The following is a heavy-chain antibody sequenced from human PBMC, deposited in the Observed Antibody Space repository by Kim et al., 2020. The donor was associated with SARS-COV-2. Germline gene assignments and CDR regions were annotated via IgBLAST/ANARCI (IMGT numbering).Heavy chain of an antibody. D-gene: IGHD3-16*01. Sequence: DCVRGRFTITRDNTKNTLYLQMGSRRAEDTAVCYCARPGGAEKTWGWFDTWGQGTLVTVSS. V-gene: IGHV3-30*15. CDR3: ARPGGAEKTWGWFDT. J-gene: IGHJ5*02.